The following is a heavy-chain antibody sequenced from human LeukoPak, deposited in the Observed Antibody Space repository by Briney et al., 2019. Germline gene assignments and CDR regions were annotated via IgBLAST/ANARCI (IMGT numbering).Heavy chain of an antibody. J-gene: IGHJ4*02. D-gene: IGHD3-10*01. CDR2: IYPGDSDS. CDR1: GYRFTDYW. V-gene: IGHV5-51*01. Sequence: GESLKISCKGSGYRFTDYWIAWVRQMPGKGLEWMGIIYPGDSDSRYSPSFQGQVTFSADKSISTTYLQWSSLKASDTAMYYCARQYYYGSGSYPEYYFDYWGQGTLVTVSS. CDR3: ARQYYYGSGSYPEYYFDY.